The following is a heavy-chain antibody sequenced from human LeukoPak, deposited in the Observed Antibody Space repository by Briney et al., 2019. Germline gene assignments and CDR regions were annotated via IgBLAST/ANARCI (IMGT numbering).Heavy chain of an antibody. J-gene: IGHJ4*02. D-gene: IGHD3-10*01. Sequence: PSETLSLTCTVSGGSISSGSYYWSWIRQPPGKGLEWIGEINHSGSTNYNPSLKSRVTISVDTSKNQFSLKLTSVTAADTAVYYCARDKGYYGSGIGSKFDYWGQGTLVKVSS. V-gene: IGHV4-39*07. CDR1: GGSISSGSYY. CDR2: INHSGST. CDR3: ARDKGYYGSGIGSKFDY.